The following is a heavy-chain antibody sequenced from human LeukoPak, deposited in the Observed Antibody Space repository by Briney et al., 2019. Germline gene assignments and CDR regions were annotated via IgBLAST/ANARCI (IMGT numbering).Heavy chain of an antibody. CDR3: LRPRSGDY. J-gene: IGHJ4*02. CDR1: GXTFSSYA. Sequence: GGSLRLSCAASGXTFSSYAVHWVRQASGKGLEFVSAITSNGGGTYYADSVKGRFTISRDNSKDTLYLQMSSLRPEDTAVYYCLRPRSGDYWGPGTLVTVSS. CDR2: ITSNGGGT. V-gene: IGHV3-64D*06.